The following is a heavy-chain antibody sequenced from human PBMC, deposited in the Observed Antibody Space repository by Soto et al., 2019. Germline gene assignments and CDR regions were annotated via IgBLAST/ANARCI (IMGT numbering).Heavy chain of an antibody. Sequence: SQTLSLTCVISGDSVSSTYVTWNWIRQSPSRGLEWLGRTYYRSKWYSDSAVSVKSRVTINPDTSENPLSLQLHSVTPEVPAVYYCARLIGNSWLDHWGQGSPVTV. V-gene: IGHV6-1*01. D-gene: IGHD2-8*01. J-gene: IGHJ5*02. CDR1: GDSVSSTYVT. CDR2: TYYRSKWYS. CDR3: ARLIGNSWLDH.